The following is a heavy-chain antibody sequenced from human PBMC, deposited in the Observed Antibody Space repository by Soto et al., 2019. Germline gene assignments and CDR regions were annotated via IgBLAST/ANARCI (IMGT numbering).Heavy chain of an antibody. V-gene: IGHV2-70*01. Sequence: SGPTLVNPTQTLTLTCTFSGFSLSTSGMCVSWIRQPPGKALEWLALIDWDDDKYYSTSLKTRLTISKDTSKNQVVLTMTNMDPVDTATYYCARIRGATLYYYGMDVWGQGTTVTVSS. CDR2: IDWDDDK. J-gene: IGHJ6*02. CDR1: GFSLSTSGMC. D-gene: IGHD1-26*01. CDR3: ARIRGATLYYYGMDV.